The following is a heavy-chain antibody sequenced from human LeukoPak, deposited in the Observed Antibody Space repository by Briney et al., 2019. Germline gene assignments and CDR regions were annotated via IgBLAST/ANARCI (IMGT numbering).Heavy chain of an antibody. J-gene: IGHJ5*02. Sequence: GASAKVSCKASGYTFTSYYMHWVRQAPGQGLEWMGIINPSGGSTSYAQKFQGRVTMTRDMSTSTVYMELSSLRSGDTAVYYCARGGGGNNWLDPWGQGTLVTVSS. D-gene: IGHD2-15*01. CDR3: ARGGGGNNWLDP. V-gene: IGHV1-46*01. CDR2: INPSGGST. CDR1: GYTFTSYY.